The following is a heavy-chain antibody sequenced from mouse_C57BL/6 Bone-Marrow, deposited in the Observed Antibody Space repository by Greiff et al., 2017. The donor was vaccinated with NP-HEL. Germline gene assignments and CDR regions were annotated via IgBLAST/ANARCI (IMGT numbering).Heavy chain of an antibody. V-gene: IGHV5-4*03. CDR1: GFTFSSYA. J-gene: IGHJ2*01. CDR3: ASLLLPGFDY. Sequence: EVMLVESGGGLVKPGGSLKLSCAASGFTFSSYAMSWVRQTPEKRLEWVATISDGGSYTYYPDNVKGRFTISRDNAKNNLYLQMSHLKSEDTAMYYCASLLLPGFDYWGQGTTLTVSS. CDR2: ISDGGSYT. D-gene: IGHD1-1*01.